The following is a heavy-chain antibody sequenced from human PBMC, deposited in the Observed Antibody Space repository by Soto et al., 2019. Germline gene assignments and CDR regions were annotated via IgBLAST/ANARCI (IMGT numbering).Heavy chain of an antibody. CDR1: GGSISSYY. D-gene: IGHD6-19*01. J-gene: IGHJ5*02. V-gene: IGHV4-59*01. Sequence: SETLSLTCTVSGGSISSYYWSWIRQPPGKGLEWIGYIYYSGSTNYNPSLKSRVTISVDTSKNQFSLKLSSVTAADTAVYYCARAGTGWGEGIWFDPWGQGTLVTVSS. CDR2: IYYSGST. CDR3: ARAGTGWGEGIWFDP.